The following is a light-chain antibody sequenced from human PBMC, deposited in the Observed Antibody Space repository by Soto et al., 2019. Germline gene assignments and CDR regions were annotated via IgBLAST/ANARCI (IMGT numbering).Light chain of an antibody. Sequence: DIQMTQSACSVSXXVGDRVTSTCRASQGIGTYLGWYQQKPGKAPNLLIYGASSLQTGVPSRFSASGSGTDFTLTITSLQPEDFATYYCQQTNSFPFTFGQRTRLAI. V-gene: IGKV1-12*01. CDR2: GAS. CDR1: QGIGTY. CDR3: QQTNSFPFT. J-gene: IGKJ5*01.